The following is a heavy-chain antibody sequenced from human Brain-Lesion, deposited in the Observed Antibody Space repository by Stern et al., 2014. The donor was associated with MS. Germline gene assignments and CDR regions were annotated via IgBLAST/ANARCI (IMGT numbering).Heavy chain of an antibody. J-gene: IGHJ4*02. CDR3: ARFPASRPHVFDS. Sequence: VQLVESGPGLVKPSGTLSLTCAVSGGSISSSNWWSWVRQSPGKGLEWIGESDHSGSTIYNPSLKSRVTVSVDKSKNRFSPNLRSGTAADTAVYFCARFPASRPHVFDSWGQGTLVTVSS. CDR1: GGSISSSNW. V-gene: IGHV4-4*02. D-gene: IGHD6-13*01. CDR2: SDHSGST.